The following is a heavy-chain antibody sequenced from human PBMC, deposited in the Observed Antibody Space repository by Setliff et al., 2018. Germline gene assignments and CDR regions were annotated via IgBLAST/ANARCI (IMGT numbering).Heavy chain of an antibody. J-gene: IGHJ4*02. Sequence: ASVKVSCKASGYTFTSYDINWVRQATGQGLEWMGIINPSGGSTSYAQKFQGRVTMTTDTSTSTAYMELRSLRSDDTAVYYCARDSPDTLYDSSGYYYYWGQGTLVTVSS. CDR3: ARDSPDTLYDSSGYYYY. D-gene: IGHD3-22*01. V-gene: IGHV1-46*01. CDR1: GYTFTSYD. CDR2: INPSGGST.